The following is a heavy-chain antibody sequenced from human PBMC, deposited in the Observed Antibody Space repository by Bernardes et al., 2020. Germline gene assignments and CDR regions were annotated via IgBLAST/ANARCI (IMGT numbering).Heavy chain of an antibody. CDR2: IYYSGST. D-gene: IGHD1-26*01. CDR1: GGSVSSGSYY. V-gene: IGHV4-61*01. Sequence: SETLSLTCTVSGGSVSSGSYYWSWIRQPPGTGLEWIGYIYYSGSTNYNPSLKSRVTISVDTSKNQFSLKLSSVTAADTAVYYCARGRVGATTIWGYYFDYWGQGTLVTVSS. J-gene: IGHJ4*02. CDR3: ARGRVGATTIWGYYFDY.